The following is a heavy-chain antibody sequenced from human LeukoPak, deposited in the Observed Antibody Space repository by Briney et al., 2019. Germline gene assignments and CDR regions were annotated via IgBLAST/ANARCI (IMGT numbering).Heavy chain of an antibody. V-gene: IGHV1-46*01. CDR3: VRGSGSGSYYAY. Sequence: PGGSLRLSCAASGYTFTSYHMHWVRQAPGQGLEWMGVINPSGGSATYAQKFQGRVTMTRDTSTTTVDMELSSLRSEDTAVYYCVRGSGSGSYYAYWGQGTLVTVSS. CDR1: GYTFTSYH. D-gene: IGHD1-26*01. J-gene: IGHJ4*02. CDR2: INPSGGSA.